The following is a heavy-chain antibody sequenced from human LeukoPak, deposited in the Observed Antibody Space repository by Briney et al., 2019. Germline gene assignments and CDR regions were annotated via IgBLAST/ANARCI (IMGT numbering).Heavy chain of an antibody. V-gene: IGHV3-21*01. Sequence: GGSLRLSCAASGFTLNTYSMNWVRQAPGKGLEWVSSISSTGSDMYYVDSVKGRFTISRDNAKNSLFLQVNSLRAEDTAVYYCARIALYDDPVFSSGYYYYSYPMDVWGQGTTVTVSS. D-gene: IGHD3-3*01. CDR1: GFTLNTYS. CDR3: ARIALYDDPVFSSGYYYYSYPMDV. CDR2: ISSTGSDM. J-gene: IGHJ6*02.